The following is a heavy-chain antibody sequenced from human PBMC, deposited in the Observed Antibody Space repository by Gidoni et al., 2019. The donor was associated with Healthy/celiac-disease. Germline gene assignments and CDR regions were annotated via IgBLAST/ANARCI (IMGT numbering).Heavy chain of an antibody. Sequence: QVQLVQSGAEVKKPGSSVKVYCKASGGTFSSYATSWVRQAPGQGLEWMGGSIPIVGKANYEQKVQGRVTITAEKSTITADMELSSLRSEDTAVYYCARDLTWGWELKWEDAFDIWGQGTMVTVSS. CDR2: SIPIVGKA. CDR3: ARDLTWGWELKWEDAFDI. J-gene: IGHJ3*02. CDR1: GGTFSSYA. D-gene: IGHD1-26*01. V-gene: IGHV1-69*06.